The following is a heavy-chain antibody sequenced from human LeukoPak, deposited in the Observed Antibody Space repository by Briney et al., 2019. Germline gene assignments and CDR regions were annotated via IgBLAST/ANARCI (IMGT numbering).Heavy chain of an antibody. V-gene: IGHV3-23*01. CDR2: ISGSGGST. CDR1: GFTVSSNY. J-gene: IGHJ3*02. D-gene: IGHD4-17*01. CDR3: AKDTGDYPSDAFDI. Sequence: GGSLRLSCAASGFTVSSNYMSWIRQAPGKGLEWVSAISGSGGSTYYADSVKGRFTISRDNSKNTLYLQMNSLRAEDTAVYYCAKDTGDYPSDAFDIWGQGTMVTVSS.